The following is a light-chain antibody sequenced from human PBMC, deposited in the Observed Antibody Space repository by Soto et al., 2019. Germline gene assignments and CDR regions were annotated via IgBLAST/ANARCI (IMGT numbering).Light chain of an antibody. CDR1: QSISSW. Sequence: DIQMTQSPSTLSASVGDRVTITCRASQSISSWLAWYQQKPGKAPKLLIYKASSLESGVPSRFSGSGSGTEFTLTISSRQPDDVATYYCQQYNSSPTFGQGTKVEIK. CDR2: KAS. CDR3: QQYNSSPT. J-gene: IGKJ1*01. V-gene: IGKV1-5*03.